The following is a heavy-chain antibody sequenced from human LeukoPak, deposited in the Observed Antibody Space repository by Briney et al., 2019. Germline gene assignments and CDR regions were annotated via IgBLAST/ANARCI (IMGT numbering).Heavy chain of an antibody. D-gene: IGHD5-12*01. CDR3: ATSDSGYAIGFDY. J-gene: IGHJ4*02. Sequence: ASVKVSCKASGYTFTSYYMHWVRQAPGQGLEWMGIINPSGGSTSYAQKFQGRVTMTRDVSTSTVYMELSSLRSEDTAVYYCATSDSGYAIGFDYWGQGTLVTVSS. V-gene: IGHV1-46*01. CDR2: INPSGGST. CDR1: GYTFTSYY.